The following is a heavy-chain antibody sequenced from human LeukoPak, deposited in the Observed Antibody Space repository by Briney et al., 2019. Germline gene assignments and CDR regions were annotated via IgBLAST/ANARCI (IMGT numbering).Heavy chain of an antibody. V-gene: IGHV3-30*02. CDR1: GFTFSSYG. Sequence: GGSLRLSCAASGFTFSSYGMHWVRQAPGKGLEWVAFIRYDGSNKYYADSVKGRFTISRDNSKNTLYLQMNSLRAEDTAVYYCARHLSSGSYYAIDYWGQGTLVTVSS. D-gene: IGHD1-26*01. CDR3: ARHLSSGSYYAIDY. CDR2: IRYDGSNK. J-gene: IGHJ4*02.